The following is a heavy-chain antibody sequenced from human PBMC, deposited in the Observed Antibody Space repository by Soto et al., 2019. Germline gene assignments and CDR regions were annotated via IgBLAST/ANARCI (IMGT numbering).Heavy chain of an antibody. D-gene: IGHD1-1*01. CDR1: GFTFSSYG. CDR2: IWYDGSNK. V-gene: IGHV3-33*01. Sequence: GGSLRLSSAASGFTFSSYGMHWVRQAPGKGLEWVALIWYDGSNKYYADSVKGRFTISRDNSKNTLYLQINSLRAEDTAVYYCARGMTGTLSAFDIWGQGTMVTVSS. CDR3: ARGMTGTLSAFDI. J-gene: IGHJ3*02.